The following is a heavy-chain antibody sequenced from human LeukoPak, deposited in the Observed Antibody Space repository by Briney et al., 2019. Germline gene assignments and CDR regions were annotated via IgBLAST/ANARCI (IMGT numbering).Heavy chain of an antibody. D-gene: IGHD2-21*02. CDR3: AIPPGYCGNDCSFDH. CDR2: IYPVDYET. V-gene: IGHV5-51*01. CDR1: GYSFTSYW. Sequence: GESLKISYKGSGYSFTSYWIGWVRQMPGKGLEWMGIIYPVDYETRYSPSFQGLVTISVDKSISTAYLQWSSLKASDTAMYYCAIPPGYCGNDCSFDHWGQGTLVTVSS. J-gene: IGHJ4*02.